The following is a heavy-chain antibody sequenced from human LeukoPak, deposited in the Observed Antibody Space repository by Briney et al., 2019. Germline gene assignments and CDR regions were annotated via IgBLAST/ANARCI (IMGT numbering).Heavy chain of an antibody. V-gene: IGHV1-2*02. CDR3: ARDRYGDGFAHLDY. CDR2: ITPSGGT. CDR1: GYTFTGYY. Sequence: ASVKVSCKASGYTFTGYYVHWVRQAPGQGLEWMGWITPSGGTNYPQKFQGRVAITWDTSITTAYMDLSRLTSDDTAVYYCARDRYGDGFAHLDYWGQGALVTVSS. D-gene: IGHD5-24*01. J-gene: IGHJ4*02.